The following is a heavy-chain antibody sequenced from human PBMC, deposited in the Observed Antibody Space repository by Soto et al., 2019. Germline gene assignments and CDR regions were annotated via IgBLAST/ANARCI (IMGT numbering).Heavy chain of an antibody. D-gene: IGHD2-21*01. CDR2: IYSGGAT. V-gene: IGHV3-15*07. CDR1: GFSFPPAW. Sequence: EVQLVESDGGLVKPGGSLRLSCAPSGFSFPPAWFNWVRQAPGRGLEWVGRIYSGGATEYSAPVRGRFTISRDDSKSTLYLQMDSLEIGDTAIYFCIWQSHCGGAWRWGQGTPVTVSS. CDR3: IWQSHCGGAWR. J-gene: IGHJ1*01.